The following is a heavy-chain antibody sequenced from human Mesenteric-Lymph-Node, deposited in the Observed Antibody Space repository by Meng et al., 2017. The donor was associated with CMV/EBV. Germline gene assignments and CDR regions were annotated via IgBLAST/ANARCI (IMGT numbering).Heavy chain of an antibody. J-gene: IGHJ6*02. CDR3: ARELRVVVPAASYYYYGMDV. D-gene: IGHD2-2*01. Sequence: SQTPSLTRAISGDSVSSNSAAWNWIRQSPSRGLEWLGRTYYRSKWYNDYAVSVKSRITINPDTSKNQFSLQLNSVTPEDTAVYYCARELRVVVPAASYYYYGMDVWGQGTTVTVSS. V-gene: IGHV6-1*01. CDR2: TYYRSKWYN. CDR1: GDSVSSNSAA.